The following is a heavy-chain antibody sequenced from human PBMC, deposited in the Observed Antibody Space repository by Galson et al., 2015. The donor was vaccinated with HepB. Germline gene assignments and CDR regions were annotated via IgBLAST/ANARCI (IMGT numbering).Heavy chain of an antibody. CDR2: ISSSSSYT. V-gene: IGHV3-11*06. CDR1: GFTFSDYY. J-gene: IGHJ4*02. Sequence: SLRLSCAASGFTFSDYYMSWIRQAPGKGLEWVSYISSSSSYTNYADSVKGRFTISRDNAKNSLYLQMNSLRAEDTAVYYCARVSYDILTGATFYFDYWGQGTLVTVSS. CDR3: ARVSYDILTGATFYFDY. D-gene: IGHD3-9*01.